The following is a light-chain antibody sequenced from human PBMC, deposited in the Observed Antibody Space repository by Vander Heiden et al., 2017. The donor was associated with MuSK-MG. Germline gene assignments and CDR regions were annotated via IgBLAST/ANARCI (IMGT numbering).Light chain of an antibody. V-gene: IGKV1-27*01. J-gene: IGKJ1*01. Sequence: DLQMTQAPSSLSASVGDRVTITCRASQGITNYLACYQQKPGKVPKLLLYAASSLQSRVPSRFSGSGSGTAFTLTISSLTPEDVATYYCQKDNSAPRTFGQGTKVEIK. CDR2: AAS. CDR3: QKDNSAPRT. CDR1: QGITNY.